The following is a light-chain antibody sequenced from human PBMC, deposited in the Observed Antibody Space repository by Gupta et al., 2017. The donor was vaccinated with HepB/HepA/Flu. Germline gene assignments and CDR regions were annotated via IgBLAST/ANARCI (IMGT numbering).Light chain of an antibody. Sequence: QSVLTQPPSVSGAPGQRVTISCTGSSSNIGAGYDVHWYQQLPGTAPKLLIYGNSNRPSGVTDRFSGSKSGTSASLAITGLQAEDEADYYCQSYDSSLSGSPVVFGGGTKLTVL. CDR2: GNS. V-gene: IGLV1-40*01. J-gene: IGLJ2*01. CDR3: QSYDSSLSGSPVV. CDR1: SSNIGAGYD.